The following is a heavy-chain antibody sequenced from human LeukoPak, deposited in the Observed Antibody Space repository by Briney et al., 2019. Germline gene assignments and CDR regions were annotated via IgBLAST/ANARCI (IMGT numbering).Heavy chain of an antibody. Sequence: PGGSLRLSCAASGFTFSTYGMHWVRQAPGKGLEWVAVIWFDGSNKFYVDSVKGRFTISRDNSKNTVYLQMNSLRAEDTAVYYCARDDFYYYYIDVWGKGTMVTVSS. CDR1: GFTFSTYG. CDR3: ARDDFYYYYIDV. CDR2: IWFDGSNK. D-gene: IGHD2-21*02. V-gene: IGHV3-33*01. J-gene: IGHJ6*03.